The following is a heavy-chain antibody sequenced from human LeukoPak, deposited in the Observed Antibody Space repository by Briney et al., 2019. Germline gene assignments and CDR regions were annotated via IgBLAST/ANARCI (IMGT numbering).Heavy chain of an antibody. J-gene: IGHJ4*02. CDR1: GGSFSGYY. D-gene: IGHD3-22*01. CDR3: ARNYYDSSGYRFDY. V-gene: IGHV4-34*01. Sequence: SETLSLTCAVYGGSFSGYYWSWIRQPPGKGLEWIGEINHSGSTNYNPSLKSRVTISVDTSKNQFSLKLSSVTAADTAVYYCARNYYDSSGYRFDYWGQGTLVTVSS. CDR2: INHSGST.